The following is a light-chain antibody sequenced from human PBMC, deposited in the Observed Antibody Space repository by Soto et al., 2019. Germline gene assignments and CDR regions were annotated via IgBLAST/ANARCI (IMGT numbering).Light chain of an antibody. CDR2: AAS. CDR3: KQSYSTPPT. CDR1: QSISSY. V-gene: IGKV1-39*01. J-gene: IGKJ1*01. Sequence: DIQMTQSPSSLSASVGDRVTITSRASQSISSYLNWYQQKPGKAPKRLIYAASSLQSGVPSRFSGSGSGTDFTLTISSLQPEDFATYYCKQSYSTPPTFGQGTKVEIK.